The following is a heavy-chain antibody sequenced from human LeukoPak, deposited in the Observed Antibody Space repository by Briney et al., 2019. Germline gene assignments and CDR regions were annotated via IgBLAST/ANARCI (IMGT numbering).Heavy chain of an antibody. J-gene: IGHJ4*02. CDR3: ARDLSGDGYPGY. CDR1: GGTFGSYA. V-gene: IGHV1-69*04. D-gene: IGHD5-24*01. Sequence: ASVKVSCKASGGTFGSYAISWVRQAPGQGLEWMGRIIPIFGIANYAQKFQGRVTITADKSTSTAYMELSSLRSEDTAVYYCARDLSGDGYPGYWGQGTLVTVS. CDR2: IIPIFGIA.